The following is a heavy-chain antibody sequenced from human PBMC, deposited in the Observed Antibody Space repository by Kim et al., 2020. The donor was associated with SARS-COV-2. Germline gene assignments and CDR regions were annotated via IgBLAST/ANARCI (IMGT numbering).Heavy chain of an antibody. CDR3: ARCPIAAAGISFPRWFDP. Sequence: GGSLRLSCAASGFTFSSYAMHWVRQAPGKGLEWVAVISYDGSNKYYADSVKGRFTISRDNSKNTLYLQMNSLRAEDTAVYYCARCPIAAAGISFPRWFDPRGQGTLVTVSS. J-gene: IGHJ5*02. D-gene: IGHD6-13*01. CDR2: ISYDGSNK. V-gene: IGHV3-30-3*01. CDR1: GFTFSSYA.